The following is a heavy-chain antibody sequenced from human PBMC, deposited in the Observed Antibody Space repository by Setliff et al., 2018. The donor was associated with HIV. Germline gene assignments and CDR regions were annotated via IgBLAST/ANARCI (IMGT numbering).Heavy chain of an antibody. CDR1: GGSISSYY. V-gene: IGHV4-59*04. J-gene: IGHJ5*02. CDR2: ISYSGST. CDR3: ATLNFPLNWFDP. Sequence: SETLSLTCTVSGGSISSYYWSWIRQPPGEGLEWIATISYSGSTHYNLALMSRVTISMDTSRNQFSVKLSSVTAADTAIYYCATLNFPLNWFDPWGQGTPVTVSS.